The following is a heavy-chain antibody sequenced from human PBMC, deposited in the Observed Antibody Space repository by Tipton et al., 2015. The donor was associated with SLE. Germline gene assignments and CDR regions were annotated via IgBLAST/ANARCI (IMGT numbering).Heavy chain of an antibody. V-gene: IGHV1-18*01. CDR1: GGTFSTYG. J-gene: IGHJ6*02. Sequence: QLVQSGAEVKKPGSSVTVSCKASGGTFSTYGISWVRQAPGQGLEWMGRISVYNGNTNYAQKLQGRVTMTTDTSTSTAYMELRSLRSDDTAVYYCARTGGASARGGYYGMDVWGQGTTVTVSS. CDR2: ISVYNGNT. D-gene: IGHD2-15*01. CDR3: ARTGGASARGGYYGMDV.